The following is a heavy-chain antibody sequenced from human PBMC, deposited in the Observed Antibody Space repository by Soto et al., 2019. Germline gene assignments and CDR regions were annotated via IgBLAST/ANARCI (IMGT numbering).Heavy chain of an antibody. CDR1: GFTFSSYG. CDR3: ARELRVTMVRGDSYYYYGMDV. D-gene: IGHD3-10*01. V-gene: IGHV3-33*01. Sequence: GSLRLSCAASGFTFSSYGMHWVRQAPGKGLEWVAVIWYDGSNKYYADSVKGRFTISRDNSKNTLYLQMNSLRAEDTAVYYCARELRVTMVRGDSYYYYGMDVWGQGTTVTVSS. CDR2: IWYDGSNK. J-gene: IGHJ6*02.